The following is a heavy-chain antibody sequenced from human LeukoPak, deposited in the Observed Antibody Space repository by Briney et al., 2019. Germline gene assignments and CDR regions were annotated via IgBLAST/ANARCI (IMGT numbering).Heavy chain of an antibody. V-gene: IGHV4-30-2*01. CDR3: ARDSPYYYDLDY. CDR1: GGSISSGGYY. Sequence: SETLSLTCTVSGGSISSGGYYWSWIRQPPGKGLEWIGYIYHSGSTYYNPSLKSRVTISVDRSKNQFSLELSSVTAADTAVYYCARDSPYYYDLDYWGQGTLVTVSS. J-gene: IGHJ4*02. CDR2: IYHSGST. D-gene: IGHD3-22*01.